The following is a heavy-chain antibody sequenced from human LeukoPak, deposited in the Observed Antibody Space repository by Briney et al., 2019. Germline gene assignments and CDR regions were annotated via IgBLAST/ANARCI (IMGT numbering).Heavy chain of an antibody. D-gene: IGHD1-7*01. J-gene: IGHJ6*03. CDR2: IYYSGST. CDR3: ARRVLSSSWNFPYYMDV. V-gene: IGHV4-59*01. CDR1: GGSISSYY. Sequence: SEALSLTCTVSGGSISSYYWSWIRQPPGKGLEWIGYIYYSGSTNYNPSLKSRVTISVDTSKNQFSLKLSSVTAADTAVYYCARRVLSSSWNFPYYMDVWGKGTTVTVSS.